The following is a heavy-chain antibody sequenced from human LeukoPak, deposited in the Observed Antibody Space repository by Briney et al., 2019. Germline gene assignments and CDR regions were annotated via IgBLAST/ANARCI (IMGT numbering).Heavy chain of an antibody. CDR3: AWYIYSEDYGDLGY. CDR2: ISAYNGNT. CDR1: GYTFTSYG. Sequence: GASVKVFCKASGYTFTSYGVNWVRHAPGQGLECMGWISAYNGNTDYAQRFQGRVTMTTDTSTSTVYMELRSRRSDDAAVYFCAWYIYSEDYGDLGYWGQGTLVTVSS. J-gene: IGHJ4*02. D-gene: IGHD5-12*01. V-gene: IGHV1-18*01.